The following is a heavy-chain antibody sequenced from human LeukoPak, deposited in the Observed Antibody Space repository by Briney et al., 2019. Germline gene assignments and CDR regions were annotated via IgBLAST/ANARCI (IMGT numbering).Heavy chain of an antibody. D-gene: IGHD6-19*01. V-gene: IGHV3-23*01. CDR3: AKDAGVAGRIRAFDY. CDR2: IHGSGGST. J-gene: IGHJ4*02. CDR1: AFAFSTHA. Sequence: PVRSLRLSCEPSAFAFSTHAMTWVRQPPGKALACVSLIHGSGGSTHYADSVKGRCTISRDNSKNTVYLHMNSLRAEDTAVYYCAKDAGVAGRIRAFDYWGQGTLVSVSS.